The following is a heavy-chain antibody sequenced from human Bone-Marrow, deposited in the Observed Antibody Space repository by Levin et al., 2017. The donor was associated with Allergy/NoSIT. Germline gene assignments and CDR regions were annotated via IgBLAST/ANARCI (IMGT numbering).Heavy chain of an antibody. Sequence: PSETLSLTCAASGFTFSNYAMSWVRQAPGKGLEWVSSISGSGGGTYFADSVKGRFTVSRDNSKNTLYLQMDTLRAEDTAVYYCAKDYYMDVWGKGTTVTVSS. CDR3: AKDYYMDV. CDR1: GFTFSNYA. J-gene: IGHJ6*03. CDR2: ISGSGGGT. V-gene: IGHV3-23*01.